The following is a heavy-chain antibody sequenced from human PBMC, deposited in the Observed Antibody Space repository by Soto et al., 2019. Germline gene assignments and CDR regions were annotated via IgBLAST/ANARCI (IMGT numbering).Heavy chain of an antibody. J-gene: IGHJ4*02. V-gene: IGHV3-30*09. CDR1: GFTFSSYA. CDR2: ISYDGSNK. Sequence: QVQLVESGGGVVQPGRSLRLSCAASGFTFSSYAMHWVRQAPGKGLEWVAVISYDGSNKYYADSEKGRFAISRDNSKNTLYLQMNSLRAEDTAVYYCASSLYSSSSFDYWGQGTLVTVSS. D-gene: IGHD6-6*01. CDR3: ASSLYSSSSFDY.